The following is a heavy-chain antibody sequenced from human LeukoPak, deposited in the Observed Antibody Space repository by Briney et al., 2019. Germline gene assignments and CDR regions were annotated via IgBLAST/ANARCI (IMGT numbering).Heavy chain of an antibody. CDR1: GYSFTGFG. Sequence: ASVKVSCKTSGYSFTGFGTRWVRQAPGQGLEWMGWLSTKNSNTNYAQKFLGRVSMTTDTSTNTAYMNLRSLRSDDTAVYYCASDWSARALPDYWGQGTLVIVSS. D-gene: IGHD3-3*01. CDR2: LSTKNSNT. CDR3: ASDWSARALPDY. V-gene: IGHV1-18*01. J-gene: IGHJ4*02.